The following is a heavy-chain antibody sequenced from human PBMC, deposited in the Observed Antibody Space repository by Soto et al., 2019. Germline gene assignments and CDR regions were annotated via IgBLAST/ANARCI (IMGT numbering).Heavy chain of an antibody. D-gene: IGHD3-22*01. J-gene: IGHJ3*02. V-gene: IGHV1-8*01. Sequence: ASVKVSCKASGYTFTSYDINWVRQATGQGLEWMGWMNPNSGNTGYAQKFQGRVTMTRNTSISTAYMELSSLRSEDTAVYYCARGPTYYYDSSGYPPRNDAFDIWGQGTMVTVSS. CDR2: MNPNSGNT. CDR3: ARGPTYYYDSSGYPPRNDAFDI. CDR1: GYTFTSYD.